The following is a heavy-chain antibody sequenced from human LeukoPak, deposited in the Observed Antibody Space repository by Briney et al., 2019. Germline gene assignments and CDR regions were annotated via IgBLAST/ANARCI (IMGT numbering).Heavy chain of an antibody. CDR1: GGTFSSYA. Sequence: GASVKVSCKASGGTFSSYAMHWVRQAPGQRLEWMGWINAGNGNTKYSQKFQGRVTITRDTSASTAYMELSSLRSEDTAVYYSARSSPLGKSFDYWGQGTLVTVSS. J-gene: IGHJ4*02. CDR3: ARSSPLGKSFDY. V-gene: IGHV1-3*01. D-gene: IGHD6-6*01. CDR2: INAGNGNT.